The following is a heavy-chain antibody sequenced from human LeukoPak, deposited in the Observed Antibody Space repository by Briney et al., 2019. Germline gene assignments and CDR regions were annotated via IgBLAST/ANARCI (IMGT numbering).Heavy chain of an antibody. V-gene: IGHV4-34*01. J-gene: IGHJ2*01. CDR1: VGSFIGYY. D-gene: IGHD6-6*01. Sequence: PSETLSLTCAVHVGSFIGYYWSWIRQPPGKGLEWIGEINHSGSTNYNPSLKSRVTISVDTSKNQFSLKLTSITAADTAVYYCARDGSRLGTRPSYWYLDLWGRGTLVTVSS. CDR3: ARDGSRLGTRPSYWYLDL. CDR2: INHSGST.